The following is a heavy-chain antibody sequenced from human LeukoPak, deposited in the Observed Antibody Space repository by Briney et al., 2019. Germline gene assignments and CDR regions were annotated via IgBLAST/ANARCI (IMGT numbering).Heavy chain of an antibody. D-gene: IGHD2-2*01. CDR3: ATEARGYCSSTSCYVFDY. CDR2: IYSGGST. CDR1: GFTVSSNY. V-gene: IGHV3-53*04. J-gene: IGHJ4*02. Sequence: GGSLRLSCSASGFTVSSNYMSWVRQAPGKGLEWGSVIYSGGSTYYADSVKGRFTISRHNSKNTLYLQMNSLRAEDTAVYYCATEARGYCSSTSCYVFDYWGQGTLVTVSS.